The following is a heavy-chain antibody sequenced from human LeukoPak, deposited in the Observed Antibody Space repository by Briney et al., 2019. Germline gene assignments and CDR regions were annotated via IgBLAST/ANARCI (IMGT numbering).Heavy chain of an antibody. Sequence: SCKASGYTFTSYYMHWVRQAPGKGLEWVAVISYDGSNKYYADSVKGRFTISRDNSKNTLYLQMNSLRAEDTAVYYCAKEESYWGQGTLVTVSS. CDR2: ISYDGSNK. J-gene: IGHJ4*02. CDR3: AKEESY. D-gene: IGHD3-10*01. CDR1: GYTFTSYY. V-gene: IGHV3-30*18.